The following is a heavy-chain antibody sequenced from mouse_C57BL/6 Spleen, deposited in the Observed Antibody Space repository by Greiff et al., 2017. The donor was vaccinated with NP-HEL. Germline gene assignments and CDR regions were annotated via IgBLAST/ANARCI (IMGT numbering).Heavy chain of an antibody. CDR3: ARYYYGSSSWFAY. J-gene: IGHJ3*01. CDR2: IYPRDGST. CDR1: GYTFTDHT. V-gene: IGHV1-78*01. D-gene: IGHD1-1*01. Sequence: VQLQQSDAELVKPGASVKISCKVAGYTFTDHTIHWMKQRPEQGLEWIGYIYPRDGSTKNNEKFKGKATLTADKSSSTAYMQLNSLTSEDSAVYCCARYYYGSSSWFAYWGQGTLVTVSA.